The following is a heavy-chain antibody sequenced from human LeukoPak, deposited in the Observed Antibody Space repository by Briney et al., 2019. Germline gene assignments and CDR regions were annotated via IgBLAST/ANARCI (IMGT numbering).Heavy chain of an antibody. J-gene: IGHJ4*02. V-gene: IGHV4-59*12. CDR3: ARGSEIVGAHGVDY. CDR1: GGSISSYY. D-gene: IGHD1-26*01. Sequence: SETLSLTCTVSGGSISSYYWSWIRQPPGKGLEWIGYIYYSGSTSYNPSLKSRVTISVDKSKNQFSLKLSSVTAADTAVYYCARGSEIVGAHGVDYWGQGTLVTVSS. CDR2: IYYSGST.